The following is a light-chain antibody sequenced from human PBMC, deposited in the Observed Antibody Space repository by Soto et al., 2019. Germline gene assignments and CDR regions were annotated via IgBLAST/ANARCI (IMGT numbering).Light chain of an antibody. Sequence: QSAQTQPPSASGSPGQSVTISCTGASSDVGKYNFVSWYQQHPGKAPKLMIYDVTERPSGVPDRFSGSKSGNTASLTVSGLQAEDEADYDCTSYAGSSIPVVFGGGTKLTVL. V-gene: IGLV2-8*01. CDR3: TSYAGSSIPVV. CDR2: DVT. J-gene: IGLJ2*01. CDR1: SSDVGKYNF.